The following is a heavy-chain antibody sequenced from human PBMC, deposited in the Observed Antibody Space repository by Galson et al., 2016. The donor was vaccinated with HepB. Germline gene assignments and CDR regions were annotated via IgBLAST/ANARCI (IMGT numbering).Heavy chain of an antibody. CDR2: IKQDGSEK. V-gene: IGHV3-7*01. CDR3: ARDGPLSSPTSGWFDP. D-gene: IGHD5/OR15-5a*01. J-gene: IGHJ5*02. Sequence: LRLSCAASGLMFRSYWMSWVRQAPGKGLEWVANIKQDGSEKHYADSVKGRFTISRDNAKNSLDLQMNSLRVDDTAVYHCARDGPLSSPTSGWFDPWGQGILVTVSS. CDR1: GLMFRSYW.